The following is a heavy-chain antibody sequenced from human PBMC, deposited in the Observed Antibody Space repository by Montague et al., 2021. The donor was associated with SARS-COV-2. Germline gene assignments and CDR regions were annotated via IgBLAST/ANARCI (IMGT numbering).Heavy chain of an antibody. CDR3: ARDRNDGYDRFFDY. J-gene: IGHJ4*02. Sequence: SETLSLTCSVSDASISTSNYWGWLRQTPGKGLEWIASIHFTGTTXXNPXXXSRVTISVDTSKNQFSLKLTSLTAADTALYFCARDRNDGYDRFFDYWGQGTLVTVPS. D-gene: IGHD5-12*01. CDR2: IHFTGTT. CDR1: DASISTSNY. V-gene: IGHV4-39*07.